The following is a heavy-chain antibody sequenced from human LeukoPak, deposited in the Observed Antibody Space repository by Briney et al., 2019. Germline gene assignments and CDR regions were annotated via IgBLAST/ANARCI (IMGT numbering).Heavy chain of an antibody. CDR2: IYYSGST. Sequence: PSETLSLTCAVYGGSFSGYYWSWIRQPPGKGLEWIGYIYYSGSTNYNPSLKSRVTISVDTSKNQFSLKLSSVTAADTAVYYCARHYGGNYHFDYWGQGTLVTVSS. J-gene: IGHJ4*02. D-gene: IGHD4-17*01. V-gene: IGHV4-59*08. CDR1: GGSFSGYY. CDR3: ARHYGGNYHFDY.